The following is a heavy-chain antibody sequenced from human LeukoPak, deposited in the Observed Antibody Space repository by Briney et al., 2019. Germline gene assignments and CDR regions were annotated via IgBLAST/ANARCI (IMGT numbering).Heavy chain of an antibody. CDR2: ISGSGGYT. Sequence: PGGSLRLSCAASGFTFSSYAMSWVRQAPGKGLEWVSSISGSGGYTYYADSVKGRFITSRDNSKNTLYLQMNSLRAEDTAVYYCAEDLFGGPARAYFHYWGQGTLVTVSS. V-gene: IGHV3-23*01. J-gene: IGHJ4*02. D-gene: IGHD3-16*01. CDR3: AEDLFGGPARAYFHY. CDR1: GFTFSSYA.